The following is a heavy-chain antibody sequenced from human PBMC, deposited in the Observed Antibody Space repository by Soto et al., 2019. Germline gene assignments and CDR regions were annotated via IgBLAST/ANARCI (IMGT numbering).Heavy chain of an antibody. CDR1: GGSFSGYY. V-gene: IGHV4-34*01. D-gene: IGHD2-2*01. CDR2: VNPSGST. J-gene: IGHJ5*02. CDR3: ARGSTRERDYSSTCCYAGYNWFEP. Sequence: VQLQQWCAGLWKPSETLSLTCAVYGGSFSGYYWSWIRQPPGKGLSWMGEVNPSGSTNYNPSLKSPVTLSVDTSKNQFSLKLSSVTAADTAVYYCARGSTRERDYSSTCCYAGYNWFEPWGEGTLVIVT.